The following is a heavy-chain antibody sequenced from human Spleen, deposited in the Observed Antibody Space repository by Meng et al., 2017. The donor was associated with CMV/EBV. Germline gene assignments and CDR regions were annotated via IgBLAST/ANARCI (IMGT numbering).Heavy chain of an antibody. CDR3: AKSRNGYGGEDY. Sequence: GGSLRLSCAASGFTFSSYAMSWVRQAPRKGLEGVSTISDSGGNTYYTDSVKGRFTISRDNSNNTLYLQMNSLRAEDTAIYYFAKSRNGYGGEDYWGQGMLVTVSS. D-gene: IGHD5-12*01. CDR1: GFTFSSYA. J-gene: IGHJ4*02. CDR2: ISDSGGNT. V-gene: IGHV3-23*01.